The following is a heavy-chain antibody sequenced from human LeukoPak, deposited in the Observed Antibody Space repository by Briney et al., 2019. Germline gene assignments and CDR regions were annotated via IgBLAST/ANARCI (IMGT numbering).Heavy chain of an antibody. Sequence: ASVKVSCKVSEYTLTELSMHWVRQAPGKGLEWMGGFGPEDGETIYAQKFQGRVTMTEDTSTDTAYMELSSLRSEDTAMYYCATVSYYYDSSGYQGYFQHWGQGTLVTVSS. V-gene: IGHV1-24*01. CDR3: ATVSYYYDSSGYQGYFQH. J-gene: IGHJ1*01. CDR2: FGPEDGET. D-gene: IGHD3-22*01. CDR1: EYTLTELS.